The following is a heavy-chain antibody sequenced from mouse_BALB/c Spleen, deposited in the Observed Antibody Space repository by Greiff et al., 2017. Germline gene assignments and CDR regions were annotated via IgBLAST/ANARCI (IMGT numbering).Heavy chain of an antibody. Sequence: LVESGAELARPGASVKMSCKASGYTFTSYTMHWVKQRPGQGLEWIGYINPSSGYTNYNQKFKDKATLTADKSSSTAYMQLSSLTSEDSAVYYCAREVYYDYDRSPFAYWGQGTLVTVSA. CDR3: AREVYYDYDRSPFAY. V-gene: IGHV1-4*01. J-gene: IGHJ3*01. CDR2: INPSSGYT. CDR1: GYTFTSYT. D-gene: IGHD2-4*01.